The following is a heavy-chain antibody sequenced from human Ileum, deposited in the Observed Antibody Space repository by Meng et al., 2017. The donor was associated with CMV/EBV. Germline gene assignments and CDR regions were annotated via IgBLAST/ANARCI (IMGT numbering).Heavy chain of an antibody. V-gene: IGHV4-59*13. D-gene: IGHD2-2*01. Sequence: SETLSLTCTVSGGSFSDYYWTWIRQFPGKGLEWIGYVFYTGSTNYNPSLESRVSMSVDTSKKQFSLTLSAVTAADTAVYYCASHRYSASYYSDYWAQGTLVTVSS. CDR2: VFYTGST. CDR3: ASHRYSASYYSDY. J-gene: IGHJ4*02. CDR1: GGSFSDYY.